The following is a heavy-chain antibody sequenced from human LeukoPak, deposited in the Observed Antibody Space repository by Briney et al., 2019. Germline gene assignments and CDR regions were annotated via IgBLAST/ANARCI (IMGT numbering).Heavy chain of an antibody. Sequence: SETLSLTCTVSGGSISSSSYYWGWIRQPPGKGLEWIGSIYYSGSTYYNPSLKSRVTISVDTSKNQFSLKLSSVTAADTAVYYCARLTLYDFWSGYYGSDGMDVWGQGTTVTVSS. D-gene: IGHD3-3*01. CDR2: IYYSGST. CDR3: ARLTLYDFWSGYYGSDGMDV. CDR1: GGSISSSSYY. J-gene: IGHJ6*02. V-gene: IGHV4-39*01.